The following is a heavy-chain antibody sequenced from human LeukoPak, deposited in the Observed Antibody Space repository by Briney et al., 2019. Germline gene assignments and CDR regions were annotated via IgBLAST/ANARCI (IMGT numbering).Heavy chain of an antibody. Sequence: SQTLSLTCTVSGGSISSGGYYWSWIRQHPGKGLEWIGYIYYSGSTYYNPSLKSRVTISVDTSKNQFSLKLSSVTAADTAVYYCARVSYRGGYDSDYYYGMDAWGQGTTVTVSS. V-gene: IGHV4-31*03. CDR1: GGSISSGGYY. CDR2: IYYSGST. D-gene: IGHD5-12*01. J-gene: IGHJ6*02. CDR3: ARVSYRGGYDSDYYYGMDA.